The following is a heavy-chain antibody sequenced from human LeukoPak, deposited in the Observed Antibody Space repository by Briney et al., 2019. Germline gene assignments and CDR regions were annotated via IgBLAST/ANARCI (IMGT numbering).Heavy chain of an antibody. CDR3: AKYRSARCLTPWFDP. CDR1: GFTFSSYA. Sequence: GGSLRLSCAASGFTFSSYAMSWVRQAPGKGLEWVSGISNSGGSTYYADSVKGRFTISRDNSKNTLYLQMNSLRAEDTAVYYCAKYRSARCLTPWFDPWGQGTLVTVSS. CDR2: ISNSGGST. J-gene: IGHJ5*02. D-gene: IGHD5-24*01. V-gene: IGHV3-23*01.